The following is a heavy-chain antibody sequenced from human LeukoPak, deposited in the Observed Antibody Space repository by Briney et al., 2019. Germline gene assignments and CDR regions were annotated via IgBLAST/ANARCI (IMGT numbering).Heavy chain of an antibody. CDR2: ISAYNGNT. D-gene: IGHD1-1*01. V-gene: IGHV1-18*01. CDR3: ARAPERLGWFDP. Sequence: GASVTVSCTASGYTFTSYGISWVRQAPGQGLEWMGWISAYNGNTNYAQKFQGRVTMTTDTSTSTAYMELRSLRSDDTAVYYCARAPERLGWFDPWGQGTLVTVSP. J-gene: IGHJ5*02. CDR1: GYTFTSYG.